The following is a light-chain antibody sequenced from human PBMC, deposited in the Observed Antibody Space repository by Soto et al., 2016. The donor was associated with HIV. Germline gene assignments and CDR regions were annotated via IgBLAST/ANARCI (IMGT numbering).Light chain of an antibody. CDR2: GQS. CDR1: SLRSYY. Sequence: SSELTQDPAVSVALGQTVKITCQGDSLRSYYATWYQQKPGQAPVFVIYGQSNRPSGIPDRFSGSSSGNTASLTITGAQAEDEADCYCMSRDNNTNPVIFGGGTKLTVL. J-gene: IGLJ2*01. V-gene: IGLV3-19*01. CDR3: MSRDNNTNPVI.